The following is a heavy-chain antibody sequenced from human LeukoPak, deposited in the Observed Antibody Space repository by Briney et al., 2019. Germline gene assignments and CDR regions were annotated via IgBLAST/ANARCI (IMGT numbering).Heavy chain of an antibody. J-gene: IGHJ4*02. V-gene: IGHV1-2*02. CDR2: INPNSGGT. CDR3: ARDRPCGGDCYFLFDY. D-gene: IGHD2-21*02. Sequence: ASVTVSFKASGYTFTVYYMHWVRQAPGQGLEWMGWINPNSGGTNYAQKFQGRVTMTRDTSISTAYMELSRLRSDDTAVYYCARDRPCGGDCYFLFDYWGQGTLVTVSS. CDR1: GYTFTVYY.